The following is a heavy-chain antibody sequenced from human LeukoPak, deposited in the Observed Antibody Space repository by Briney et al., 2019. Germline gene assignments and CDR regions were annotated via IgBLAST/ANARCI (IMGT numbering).Heavy chain of an antibody. Sequence: GRSLRLSCAASGFTFSSYAMQWVRQAPGKGLEWVAVISYDGSNKYYADSVKGRFTISRDNSKNTLYLQMNSLRAEDTAVYYCARVGSGWEEYFQHWGQGTLVTVSS. CDR1: GFTFSSYA. CDR2: ISYDGSNK. CDR3: ARVGSGWEEYFQH. J-gene: IGHJ1*01. V-gene: IGHV3-30*04. D-gene: IGHD6-19*01.